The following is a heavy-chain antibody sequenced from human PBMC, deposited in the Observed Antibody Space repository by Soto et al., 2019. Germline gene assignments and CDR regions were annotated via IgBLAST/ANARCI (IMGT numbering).Heavy chain of an antibody. V-gene: IGHV3-23*01. CDR3: ASPPRATVTDNIFDF. D-gene: IGHD4-17*01. Sequence: EVQLLESGGGLVQPGGSLRLSCAASGFTLNSHAMSWVRQAPGKGLEWVSVISGSDSSTYYADSVRGRFTISRDNSKNTLYLQMSSLRAEDTAVYYCASPPRATVTDNIFDFWGQGTLDTVSS. CDR1: GFTLNSHA. J-gene: IGHJ4*02. CDR2: ISGSDSST.